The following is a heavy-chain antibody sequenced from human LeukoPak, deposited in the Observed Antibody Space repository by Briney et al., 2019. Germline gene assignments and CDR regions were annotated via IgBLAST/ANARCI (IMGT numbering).Heavy chain of an antibody. D-gene: IGHD2-2*02. Sequence: SETLSLTCTVSGGSISSYYWSWIRQPPGKGLEWIGYIYYSGSTNYNPSLKSRVTISVDTSKNQFSLKLSSVTAADTAVYYCARDGRVPAAISAFDIWGQGTMVTVSS. CDR3: ARDGRVPAAISAFDI. CDR1: GGSISSYY. J-gene: IGHJ3*02. CDR2: IYYSGST. V-gene: IGHV4-59*01.